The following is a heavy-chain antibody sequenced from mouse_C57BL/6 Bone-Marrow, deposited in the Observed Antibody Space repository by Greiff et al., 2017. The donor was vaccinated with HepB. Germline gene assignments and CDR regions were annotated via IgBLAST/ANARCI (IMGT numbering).Heavy chain of an antibody. J-gene: IGHJ4*01. CDR2: IYPGNSDT. CDR3: TNRWLRRDYYAMDY. D-gene: IGHD2-2*01. V-gene: IGHV1-5*01. CDR1: GYTFTSYW. Sequence: VQLQQSGTVLARPGASVKMSCKTSGYTFTSYWMHWVKQRPGQGLEWIGAIYPGNSDTSYNQKFKGKAKLTAVTSASTAYMELSSLTNEDAAVYYCTNRWLRRDYYAMDYWGQGTSVTVSS.